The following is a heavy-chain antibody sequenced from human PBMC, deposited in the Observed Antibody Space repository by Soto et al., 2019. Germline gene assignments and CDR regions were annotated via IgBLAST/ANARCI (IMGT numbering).Heavy chain of an antibody. CDR2: ISGDGSFT. J-gene: IGHJ4*02. V-gene: IGHV3-74*01. CDR3: ARVGGGAGNFEY. D-gene: IGHD2-21*01. Sequence: GGSLRLSCGASGFTFSNYWMHWVRQAPGEGLVWVSRISGDGSFTRFADSVKGRFTISRDNAKNTMSLQMNSLRVDDTAVYYCARVGGGAGNFEYWGQGTLVTVSS. CDR1: GFTFSNYW.